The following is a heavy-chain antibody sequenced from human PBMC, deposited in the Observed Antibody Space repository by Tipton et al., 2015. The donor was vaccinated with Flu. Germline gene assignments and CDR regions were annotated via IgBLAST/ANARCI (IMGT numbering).Heavy chain of an antibody. Sequence: CAASGFTVSSNYMSWVRQAPGKGLEWVSVIYSGGSTYYADSVKGRFTISRDNSKNTLYLQMNSLRAEDTAVYYCAREKYYYDSSGYYAEGFDYWGQGTLVTVSS. CDR3: AREKYYYDSSGYYAEGFDY. V-gene: IGHV3-53*01. D-gene: IGHD3-22*01. CDR1: GFTVSSNY. J-gene: IGHJ4*02. CDR2: IYSGGST.